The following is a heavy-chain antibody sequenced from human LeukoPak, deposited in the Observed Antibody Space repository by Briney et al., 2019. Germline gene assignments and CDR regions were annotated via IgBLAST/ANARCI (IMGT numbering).Heavy chain of an antibody. CDR2: IKQDGSEK. CDR3: ARDKFSRWGDAFDI. J-gene: IGHJ3*02. D-gene: IGHD4-23*01. Sequence: GGSLRLSCAASGFTFSSYWMSWVRQAPGKGLEWVADIKQDGSEKYYVDSVKGRFTISRDNAKNSLYLQMNSLRAEDTAVYYCARDKFSRWGDAFDIWGQGTMVTVSS. CDR1: GFTFSSYW. V-gene: IGHV3-7*01.